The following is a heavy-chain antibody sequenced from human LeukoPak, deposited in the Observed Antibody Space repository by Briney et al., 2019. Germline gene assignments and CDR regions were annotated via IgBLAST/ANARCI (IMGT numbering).Heavy chain of an antibody. CDR3: ARAAARGVWFDP. CDR2: IKQDGSEK. D-gene: IGHD3-16*01. CDR1: GFTFSDYY. Sequence: PGGSLRLSCAASGFTFSDYYMSWVRQAPGKGLEWVANIKQDGSEKYYVDSVKGRFTISRDNAKNSLYLQMNSLRAEDTAVYYCARAAARGVWFDPWGQGTLVTVSS. V-gene: IGHV3-7*01. J-gene: IGHJ5*02.